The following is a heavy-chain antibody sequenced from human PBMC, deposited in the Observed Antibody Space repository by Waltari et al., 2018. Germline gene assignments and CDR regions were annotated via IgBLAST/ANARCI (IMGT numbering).Heavy chain of an antibody. D-gene: IGHD3-10*01. CDR3: AIWFGELLGDY. Sequence: QVQLQQWGAGLLKPPEPLSLTCPFYGGSSSGYYLGWIRHPPGKGLEWIGEINHSGSTNYNPSLKSRVTISVDTSKNQFSLKLSSVTAADTAVYYCAIWFGELLGDYWGQGTLVTVSS. J-gene: IGHJ4*02. CDR2: INHSGST. CDR1: GGSSSGYY. V-gene: IGHV4-34*01.